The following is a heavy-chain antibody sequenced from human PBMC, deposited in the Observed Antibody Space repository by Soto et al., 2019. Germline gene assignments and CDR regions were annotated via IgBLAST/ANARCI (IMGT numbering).Heavy chain of an antibody. D-gene: IGHD2-15*01. CDR2: VNPSGGST. Sequence: XSVKVSCKASGYLFTAYSMHWVRLAPGQGLEWMGVVNPSGGSTKYAQNFQCRVTMTRDTSTTTIYMELSSLRSDDTAIYYCAREENCSGGTCYSEYFHRCGQGTLVTVSS. V-gene: IGHV1-46*01. CDR3: AREENCSGGTCYSEYFHR. J-gene: IGHJ1*01. CDR1: GYLFTAYS.